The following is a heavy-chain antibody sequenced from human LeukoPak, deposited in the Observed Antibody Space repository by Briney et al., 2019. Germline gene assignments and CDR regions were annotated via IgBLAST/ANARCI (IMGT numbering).Heavy chain of an antibody. Sequence: APVKVSCKASGYTFTSYGISWVRQAPGQGLEWMGWISAYNGNTNYAQKLQGRVTMTTDTSTSTAYMELRSLRSDDTAVYYCARENDYVWGSYRSNFDYWGQGTLVTVSS. CDR1: GYTFTSYG. D-gene: IGHD3-16*02. J-gene: IGHJ4*02. CDR3: ARENDYVWGSYRSNFDY. V-gene: IGHV1-18*01. CDR2: ISAYNGNT.